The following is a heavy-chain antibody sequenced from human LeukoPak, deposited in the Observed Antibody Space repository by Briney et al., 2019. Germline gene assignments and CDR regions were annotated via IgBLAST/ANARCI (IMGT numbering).Heavy chain of an antibody. D-gene: IGHD6-13*01. Sequence: SETLSLTRTVSGGSISSYYWSWIRQPPGKGLEWIGYIYHSGSTNYNPSLKSRVTISVDTSKNQFSLRLTSVTAADTAVYYCARDQGAFYSRSWLDYWGQGTLVTVSS. J-gene: IGHJ4*02. CDR1: GGSISSYY. CDR2: IYHSGST. V-gene: IGHV4-59*01. CDR3: ARDQGAFYSRSWLDY.